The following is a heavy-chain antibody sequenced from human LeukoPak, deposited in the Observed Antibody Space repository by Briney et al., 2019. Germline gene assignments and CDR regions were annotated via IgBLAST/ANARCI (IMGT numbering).Heavy chain of an antibody. D-gene: IGHD1-1*01. CDR3: AKAIPTYNWDGSFDDKMDV. CDR2: IHYDGSNT. Sequence: PPGGSLRLSCVASGFAFSAYGLHWVRQAPGKGLDWVAFIHYDGSNTYYADSVEGRFTVSRDSTSNTLYLQMNSLRIEDTALYFCAKAIPTYNWDGSFDDKMDVWGKGTTVTVSS. V-gene: IGHV3-30*02. J-gene: IGHJ6*04. CDR1: GFAFSAYG.